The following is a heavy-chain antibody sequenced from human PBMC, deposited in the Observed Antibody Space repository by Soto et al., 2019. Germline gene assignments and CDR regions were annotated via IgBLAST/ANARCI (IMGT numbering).Heavy chain of an antibody. J-gene: IGHJ4*02. CDR3: ARYHYYDTSGFYYFDY. CDR2: IYFSGVT. V-gene: IGHV4-4*02. Sequence: PSETLSLTCDVSGDSISSLTWWTWVRQPPGKGLQWIGEIYFSGVTNYNPSLKSRVTISVDTSKNQFSLKLSSVTAADTAVYYCARYHYYDTSGFYYFDYWGQGALVTVSS. CDR1: GDSISSLTW. D-gene: IGHD3-22*01.